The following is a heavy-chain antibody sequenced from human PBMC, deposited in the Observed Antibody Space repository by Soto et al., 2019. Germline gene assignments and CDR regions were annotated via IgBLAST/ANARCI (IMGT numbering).Heavy chain of an antibody. CDR3: VKGYWKGDV. CDR1: GFPFSTYA. Sequence: HPGGSLRLSCAASGFPFSTYAMNWVRQAPGNGLEWVSAISGSGGSIHYADSVKGRFTISRDNSKNTLYLQMNSLRDEDTAVYHCVKGYWKGDVWGQGTTVTVSS. D-gene: IGHD1-1*01. V-gene: IGHV3-23*01. CDR2: ISGSGGSI. J-gene: IGHJ6*02.